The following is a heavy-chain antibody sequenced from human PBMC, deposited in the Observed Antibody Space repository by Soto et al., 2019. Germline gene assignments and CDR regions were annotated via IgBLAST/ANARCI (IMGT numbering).Heavy chain of an antibody. D-gene: IGHD3-9*01. J-gene: IGHJ6*02. CDR3: AAILTGYPVNYYYYGMDV. V-gene: IGHV3-74*01. CDR1: GFTFSSYW. Sequence: GGSLRLSCAASGFTFSSYWMHWVRQAPGKGLVWVSRINSDGSSTSYADSVKGRFTISRDNAKNTLYLQMNSLRAEDTAVYYCAAILTGYPVNYYYYGMDVWGQGPTVTVSS. CDR2: INSDGSST.